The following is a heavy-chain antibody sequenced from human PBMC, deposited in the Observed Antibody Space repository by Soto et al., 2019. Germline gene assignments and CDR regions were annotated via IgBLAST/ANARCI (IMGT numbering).Heavy chain of an antibody. CDR3: ARHSGDYYDSSGYYYGLSAFDI. CDR2: IYYSGST. Sequence: QLQLQESGPGLVKPSETLSLTCTVSGGSISSSSYYWGWIRQPPGKGLEWIGSIYYSGSTYYNPSLKSRVTISVDTSKNQFSLKLSSVTAADTAVYYCARHSGDYYDSSGYYYGLSAFDIWGQGTMVTVSS. CDR1: GGSISSSSYY. J-gene: IGHJ3*02. D-gene: IGHD3-22*01. V-gene: IGHV4-39*01.